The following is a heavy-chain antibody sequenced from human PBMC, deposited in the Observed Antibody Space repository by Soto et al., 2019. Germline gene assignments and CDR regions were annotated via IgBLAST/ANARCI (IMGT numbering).Heavy chain of an antibody. V-gene: IGHV3-23*01. CDR2: ISGSGDST. Sequence: EVQVLESGGGLVQPGGSLRLSCAASGFTFSSYAMSWGRQAPGKGLEWVSAISGSGDSTRYADSVQGRFTISRDTSKHTLYLQMNSLRAEDTAVYYCAKFYYGDYSYYYCGMDVWGQGTTVTVSS. CDR1: GFTFSSYA. D-gene: IGHD4-17*01. J-gene: IGHJ6*02. CDR3: AKFYYGDYSYYYCGMDV.